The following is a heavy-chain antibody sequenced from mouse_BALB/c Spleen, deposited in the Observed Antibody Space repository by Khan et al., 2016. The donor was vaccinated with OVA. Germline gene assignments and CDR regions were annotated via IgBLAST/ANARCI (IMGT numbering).Heavy chain of an antibody. Sequence: QIQLVQSGPELKKPGETVKISCKASGYTFTNYGMNWVKQAPGKGLKWMGWINTYTGEPTYGDDFKGRFAFSLETSAGTAYLQINNLTTEDTATYFCAKYGKIGYAIDYWSQGTSVTVSS. V-gene: IGHV9-3-1*01. CDR3: AKYGKIGYAIDY. CDR1: GYTFTNYG. J-gene: IGHJ4*01. CDR2: INTYTGEP. D-gene: IGHD1-1*01.